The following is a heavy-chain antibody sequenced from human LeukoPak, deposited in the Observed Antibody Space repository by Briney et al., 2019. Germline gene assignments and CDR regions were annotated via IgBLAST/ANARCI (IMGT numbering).Heavy chain of an antibody. CDR2: IRNDGTIK. D-gene: IGHD6-13*01. CDR1: GFPFSTYG. J-gene: IGHJ4*02. V-gene: IGHV3-30*02. CDR3: AKTGSSSWGYFDY. Sequence: GGSLRLSCAASGFPFSTYGMHWVRQAPGKGLEWVAFIRNDGTIKYYADSVKGRFTISRDNSKNTLYLQMNSLRAEDTAVYYCAKTGSSSWGYFDYWGQGTLVTVSS.